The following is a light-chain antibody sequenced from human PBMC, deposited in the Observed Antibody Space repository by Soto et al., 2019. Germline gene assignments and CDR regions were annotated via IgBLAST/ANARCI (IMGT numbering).Light chain of an antibody. Sequence: QAVVTQPPSASGTPGQRVTISCSGSSSNFGSKTVNWYQQLPGTVPKLLIYNSYQRPSGVPDRFSGSKSGTSASLAISGLQSEDEADYYCAAWDASLNGYVFGAGTKVTVL. CDR1: SSNFGSKT. J-gene: IGLJ1*01. CDR3: AAWDASLNGYV. V-gene: IGLV1-44*01. CDR2: NSY.